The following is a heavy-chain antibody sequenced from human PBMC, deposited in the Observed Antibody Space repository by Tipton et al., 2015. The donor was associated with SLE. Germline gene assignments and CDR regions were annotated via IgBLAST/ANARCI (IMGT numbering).Heavy chain of an antibody. CDR2: AYASGNT. D-gene: IGHD4-11*01. Sequence: TLSLTCTVSGGSISRYSWSWIRQPAGKALEWIGHAYASGNTNYNPSLKSRVTMSVETSKNQFSLGLSSVTAADTAVYYCARVGDNNYDVWGQGTTVTVSS. CDR1: GGSISRYS. CDR3: ARVGDNNYDV. V-gene: IGHV4-4*07. J-gene: IGHJ6*02.